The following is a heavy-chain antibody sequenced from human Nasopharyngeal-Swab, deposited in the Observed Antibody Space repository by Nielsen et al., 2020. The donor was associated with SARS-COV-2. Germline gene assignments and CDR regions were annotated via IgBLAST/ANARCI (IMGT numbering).Heavy chain of an antibody. D-gene: IGHD1-26*01. V-gene: IGHV3-66*01. CDR2: IYSGGST. Sequence: GESLKISCAASGFTVSSNYMSWVRQAPGKGLEWVSVIYSGGSTYYADSVKGRFTISRDNSKNTLYLQMNSLRAEDTAVYYCARGSGSYFVFDYWGQGTLVTVSS. J-gene: IGHJ4*02. CDR1: GFTVSSNY. CDR3: ARGSGSYFVFDY.